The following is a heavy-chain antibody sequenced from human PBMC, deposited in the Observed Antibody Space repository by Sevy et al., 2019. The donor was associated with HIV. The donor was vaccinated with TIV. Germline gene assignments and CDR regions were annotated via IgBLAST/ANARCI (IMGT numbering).Heavy chain of an antibody. V-gene: IGHV4-59*01. CDR1: GGSISSYY. CDR2: IYYSGST. CDR3: ARSRSSGSYYNYYDAFDI. D-gene: IGHD3-10*01. Sequence: SETLSLTCTVSGGSISSYYWSWIRQPPGKGLERIGYIYYSGSTNYNPSLKSRVTISVDTSKNQFSLKLSSVTAADTAVYYCARSRSSGSYYNYYDAFDIWGQGTMVTVSS. J-gene: IGHJ3*02.